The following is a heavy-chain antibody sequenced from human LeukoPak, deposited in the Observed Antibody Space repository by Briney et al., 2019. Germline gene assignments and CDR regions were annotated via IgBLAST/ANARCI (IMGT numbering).Heavy chain of an antibody. CDR2: IYTSGST. CDR1: GGSISSGGYY. Sequence: SETLSLTCTVSGGSISSGGYYWSWIRQPAGKGLEWIGRIYTSGSTNYNPSLKSRVTMSVDTSKNQFSLKLSSVTAADTAVYYCGRGGDAFDIWGQGTMVTVSS. CDR3: GRGGDAFDI. J-gene: IGHJ3*02. V-gene: IGHV4-61*02. D-gene: IGHD1-14*01.